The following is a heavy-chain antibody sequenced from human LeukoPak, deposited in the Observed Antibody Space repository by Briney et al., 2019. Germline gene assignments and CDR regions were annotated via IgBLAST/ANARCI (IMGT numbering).Heavy chain of an antibody. CDR1: RFTVSSNY. CDR2: IYSGGRT. V-gene: IGHV3-66*01. Sequence: QAGGSLRLSCAASRFTVSSNYMSWVRQAPGKGLEWVSVIYSGGRTEYADSVKGRFTISRDNAKNTLFLQMNSLRAEDTVVYYCVRGGVDSWGQGTLVTVSS. CDR3: VRGGVDS. D-gene: IGHD6-25*01. J-gene: IGHJ4*02.